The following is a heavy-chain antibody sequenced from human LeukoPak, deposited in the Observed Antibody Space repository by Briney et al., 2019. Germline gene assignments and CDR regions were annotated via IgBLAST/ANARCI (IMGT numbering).Heavy chain of an antibody. CDR1: GFTFSIHA. CDR2: ITSSGSGA. V-gene: IGHV3-23*01. D-gene: IGHD1-14*01. CDR3: ANVRADHAHLQDDFDY. J-gene: IGHJ4*02. Sequence: PGPSLRPSCTASGFTFSIHAMTSVRQAAGKRLQWVSSITSSGSGAYYADSVKGRVTISRTTSKHTLFLQMDSLTAEDTAMYYCANVRADHAHLQDDFDYWGQGTLVTVSS.